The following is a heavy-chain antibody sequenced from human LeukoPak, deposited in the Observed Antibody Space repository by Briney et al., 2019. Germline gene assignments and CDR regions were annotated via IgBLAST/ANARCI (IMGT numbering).Heavy chain of an antibody. J-gene: IGHJ4*02. V-gene: IGHV3-23*01. D-gene: IGHD5-18*01. CDR1: GFTFSRYS. CDR2: ISGSGGST. CDR3: ANGPKAIQLTY. Sequence: GGSLRLSCAASGFTFSRYSINWVRQAPGKGLEWVSAISGSGGSTYYADSVKGRFTISRDNSKNTLYLQMNSLRAGDTAVYYCANGPKAIQLTYWGQGTLVTVSS.